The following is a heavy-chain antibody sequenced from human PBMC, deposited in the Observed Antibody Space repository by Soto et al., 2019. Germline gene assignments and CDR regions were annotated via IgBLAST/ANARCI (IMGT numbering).Heavy chain of an antibody. J-gene: IGHJ4*02. Sequence: QVQLVESGWGLVQPGGSLRLSCGVSGFTFGDYYMAWIRQAPGKGLEWISYISSSGGTIYYSASVKGRFTISRDNAKNSLYLQMNRLRAEDTGVYYCARNPLISVSGWDHWGQGTLVTVSS. V-gene: IGHV3-11*01. D-gene: IGHD6-19*01. CDR3: ARNPLISVSGWDH. CDR1: GFTFGDYY. CDR2: ISSSGGTI.